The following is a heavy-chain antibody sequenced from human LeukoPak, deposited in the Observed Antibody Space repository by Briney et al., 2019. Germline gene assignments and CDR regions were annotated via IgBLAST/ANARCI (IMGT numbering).Heavy chain of an antibody. CDR1: GGTFSSYA. V-gene: IGHV1-69*05. CDR3: ATRSRELLFYYYYYMDV. CDR2: IIPIFGTA. J-gene: IGHJ6*03. D-gene: IGHD1-26*01. Sequence: ASVKVSCKASGGTFSSYAISWVRQAPGQGLEWMGGIIPIFGTANYAQKFQGRVTITTDESTSTAYMELSSLRSEDTAVYYCATRSRELLFYYYYYMDVWGKGTTVTVSS.